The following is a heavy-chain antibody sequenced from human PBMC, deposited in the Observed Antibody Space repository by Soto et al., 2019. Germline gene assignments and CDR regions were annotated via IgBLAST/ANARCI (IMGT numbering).Heavy chain of an antibody. CDR1: GFTFDDYA. CDR2: ISWNSGSI. Sequence: PGGSLRLSCAASGFTFDDYAMHWVRQAPGKGLEWVSGISWNSGSIGYADSVKGRFTISRDNAKNSLYLQMNSLRAEDTALYYCAKDIQGSSWYRSHGMDVWGQGTTVTVSS. J-gene: IGHJ6*02. D-gene: IGHD6-13*01. V-gene: IGHV3-9*01. CDR3: AKDIQGSSWYRSHGMDV.